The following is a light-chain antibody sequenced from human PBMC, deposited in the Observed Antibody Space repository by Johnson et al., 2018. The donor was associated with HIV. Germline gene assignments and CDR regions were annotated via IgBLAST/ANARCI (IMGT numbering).Light chain of an antibody. CDR1: SSNIGNNY. Sequence: QSVLTQPPSVSAAPGQTVTISCSGSSSNIGNNYVSWYQQLPGTAPKLLIYENNKRPSGIPDRFSGSKSGTSATLGITGLQTGDEADYYCETWDSSLSASYVFGTGTKVTVL. V-gene: IGLV1-51*02. CDR3: ETWDSSLSASYV. CDR2: ENN. J-gene: IGLJ1*01.